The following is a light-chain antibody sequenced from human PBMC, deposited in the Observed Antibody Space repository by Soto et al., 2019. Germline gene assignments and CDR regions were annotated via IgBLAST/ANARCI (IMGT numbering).Light chain of an antibody. CDR2: GAS. V-gene: IGKV3-20*01. Sequence: EIVLTQSPGTLSLSPGERATLSCRASQSVSSHYLAWYQQKPGQAPRLLIYGASTRATGIPDRFSGSGSGTDFTLTITRLEPEDFAVYYCQQYGSSPGTFGQGTKV. CDR3: QQYGSSPGT. CDR1: QSVSSHY. J-gene: IGKJ1*01.